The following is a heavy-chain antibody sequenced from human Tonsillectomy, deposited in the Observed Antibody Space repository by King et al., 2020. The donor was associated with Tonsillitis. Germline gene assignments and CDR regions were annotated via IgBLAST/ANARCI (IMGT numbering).Heavy chain of an antibody. CDR1: GYPFSTYH. V-gene: IGHV1-46*01. CDR2: INPSGDNT. J-gene: IGHJ4*02. Sequence: QLVQSGAEVRKPGASVKVSCKASGYPFSTYHIHWVRQAPGQGLEWMGIINPSGDNTYYAQKFQDRVTMTSDTSTSTVYMDLSSLSSEDTAIYYCARDRDGYFLPFDYWGQGTLVTVSS. CDR3: ARDRDGYFLPFDY. D-gene: IGHD5-24*01.